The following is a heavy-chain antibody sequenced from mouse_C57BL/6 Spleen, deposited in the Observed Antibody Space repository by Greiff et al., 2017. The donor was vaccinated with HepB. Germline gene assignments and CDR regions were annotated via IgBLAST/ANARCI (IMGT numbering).Heavy chain of an antibody. CDR1: GYTFTTYP. CDR2: FHPYNDDT. J-gene: IGHJ3*01. V-gene: IGHV1-47*01. CDR3: ARQWDYYYGSFAY. Sequence: VKLQESGAELVKPGASVKMSCKASGYTFTTYPIEWMKQNHGKSLEWIGNFHPYNDDTKYNEKFKGKATLTVEKSSSTVYLELSRLTSDDSAVYYCARQWDYYYGSFAYWGQGTLVTVSA. D-gene: IGHD1-1*01.